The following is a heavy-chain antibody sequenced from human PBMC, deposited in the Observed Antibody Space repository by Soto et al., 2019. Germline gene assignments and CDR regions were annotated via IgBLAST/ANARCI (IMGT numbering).Heavy chain of an antibody. CDR2: INHSGST. CDR3: ARGRSEALWFGAWFDP. Sequence: QVQLQQWGAGLLKPSETLSLTCAVYGGSFSGYYWSWIRQPPGKGLEWIGEINHSGSTNYNPSLKSRVTISVDTSKNQFSLKLSSVTAADTAVYYCARGRSEALWFGAWFDPWGQGTLVTVSS. D-gene: IGHD3-10*01. J-gene: IGHJ5*02. V-gene: IGHV4-34*01. CDR1: GGSFSGYY.